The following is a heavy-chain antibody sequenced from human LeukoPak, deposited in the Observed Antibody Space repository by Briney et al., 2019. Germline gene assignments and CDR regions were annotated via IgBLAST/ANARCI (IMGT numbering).Heavy chain of an antibody. CDR1: GGTFSSYA. V-gene: IGHV1-69*06. D-gene: IGHD2-15*01. Sequence: ASVKVSCKASGGTFSSYAISWVRQAPGQGLEWMGGIIPIFGTANYAQKFQGRVTITADKSTSTAYMELSSLRSDDTAVYYCATDPVGYCNADGCYSVGYWGQGTLVTVSS. J-gene: IGHJ4*02. CDR3: ATDPVGYCNADGCYSVGY. CDR2: IIPIFGTA.